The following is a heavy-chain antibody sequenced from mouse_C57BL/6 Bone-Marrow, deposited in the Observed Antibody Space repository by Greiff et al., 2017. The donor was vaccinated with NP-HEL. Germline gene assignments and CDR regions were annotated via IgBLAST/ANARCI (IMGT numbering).Heavy chain of an antibody. V-gene: IGHV2-9-1*01. Sequence: VQLQESGPFLLSPSQSLSIICTVSGFSLTSYAISWVRQPPGKGLQRVGVLFPGGGTNYNSALKSRLSISKDNSKSQVFLKMNSLQTDDTARYYCARNLGYEYGAYWGQGTLVTVSA. CDR3: ARNLGYEYGAY. J-gene: IGHJ3*01. CDR2: LFPGGGT. CDR1: GFSLTSYA. D-gene: IGHD2-4*01.